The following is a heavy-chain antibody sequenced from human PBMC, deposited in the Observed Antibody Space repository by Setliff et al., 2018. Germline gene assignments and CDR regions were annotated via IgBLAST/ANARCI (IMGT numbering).Heavy chain of an antibody. D-gene: IGHD2-2*01. Sequence: PGGSLRLSCAASEFTFSDYSMNWVRQAPGKGLEWVSAISGSGGSTYYADSVKGRFTISRDNAKNSLFLQMKSLRAEDTAVYYCARAGSVPAARDFDYWGQGTLVTVSS. CDR3: ARAGSVPAARDFDY. CDR2: ISGSGGST. V-gene: IGHV3-21*01. CDR1: EFTFSDYS. J-gene: IGHJ4*02.